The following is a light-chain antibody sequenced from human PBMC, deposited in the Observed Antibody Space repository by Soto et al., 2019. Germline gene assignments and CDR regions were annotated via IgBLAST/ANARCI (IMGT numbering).Light chain of an antibody. J-gene: IGLJ1*01. CDR1: RLDVGGYNY. CDR2: EVT. CDR3: CSYVSSKTYL. Sequence: QSALTQPASVSGSPGQSITISCTGTRLDVGGYNYVSWYQQQPGKAPKLIIYEVTNRPSGVSDRCSGSKSDNTASLTISGLQTEDEADYYCCSYVSSKTYLFGTGTKVNVL. V-gene: IGLV2-14*03.